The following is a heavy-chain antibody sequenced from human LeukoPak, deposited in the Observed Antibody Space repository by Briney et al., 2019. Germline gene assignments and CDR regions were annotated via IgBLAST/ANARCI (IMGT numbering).Heavy chain of an antibody. CDR2: IYYSGST. D-gene: IGHD2-2*01. Sequence: PSETLSLTCTVSGGSINSGAYYWSWIRQHPGKGLEWIGYIYYSGSTFYNPSLKSRVTISGDTSKDQFSLKLNSVTAADTAVYYCARVVDGLVAFGIWGQGTMVTVSS. CDR3: ARVVDGLVAFGI. CDR1: GGSINSGAYY. J-gene: IGHJ3*02. V-gene: IGHV4-31*03.